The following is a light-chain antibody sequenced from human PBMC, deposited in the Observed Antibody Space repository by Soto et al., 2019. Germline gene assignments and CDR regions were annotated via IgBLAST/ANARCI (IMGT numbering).Light chain of an antibody. CDR3: SSLTTSETWV. CDR2: EVS. V-gene: IGLV2-14*02. J-gene: IGLJ3*02. Sequence: QSVLTQPASVSGSPGQSITISCTGGSSDVGSYNRVSWYRQYPGKAPQPMIYEVSYRPSGVSNRFSGSKSGNTASLTISGLQAEDEADYFCSSLTTSETWVIGGGTQLTVL. CDR1: SSDVGSYNR.